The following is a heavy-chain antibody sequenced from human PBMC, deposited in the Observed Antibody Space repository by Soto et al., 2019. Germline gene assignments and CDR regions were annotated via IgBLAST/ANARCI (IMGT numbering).Heavy chain of an antibody. CDR3: ARLRRRGLEIVVVIPHADASDI. J-gene: IGHJ3*02. CDR1: GGTFSSYA. CDR2: IIPIFGTA. Sequence: ASVKVSCKASGGTFSSYAISWVRQAPGQGLEWMGGIIPIFGTANYAQKFQGRVTITADESTSTAYMELSSLRSEDTAVYYCARLRRRGLEIVVVIPHADASDIWGQGTMVTVSS. V-gene: IGHV1-69*13. D-gene: IGHD3-22*01.